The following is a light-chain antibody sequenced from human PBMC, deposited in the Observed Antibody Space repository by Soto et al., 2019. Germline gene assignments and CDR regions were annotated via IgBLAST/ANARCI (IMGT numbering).Light chain of an antibody. V-gene: IGKV2-30*02. CDR3: MQGTHWPIT. CDR2: KVS. Sequence: DVVMTQSPLSLPVTLGQPASISCRSNQRLVHSDGIAYFSWFQQRPGRSPRRLIYKVSIRDSGVPARFSGSGSGTDFALKISRVEAEDVGVYYCMQGTHWPITFGQGTRLEIK. J-gene: IGKJ5*01. CDR1: QRLVHSDGIAY.